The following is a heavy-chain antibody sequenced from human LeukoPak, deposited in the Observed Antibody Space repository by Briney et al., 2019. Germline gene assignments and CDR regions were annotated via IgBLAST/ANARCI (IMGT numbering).Heavy chain of an antibody. CDR2: IYYSGTS. J-gene: IGHJ4*02. Sequence: SETLSLTCTVSGGSISGYYWGWIRQPPGKGLEWVGYIYYSGTSNYNRSLRSRLTISVDTSKNLFSLKLDSVSAADTAVYYCARWSDDYGDYGFDYWGQETLVTVSS. CDR3: ARWSDDYGDYGFDY. D-gene: IGHD4-17*01. CDR1: GGSISGYY. V-gene: IGHV4-59*08.